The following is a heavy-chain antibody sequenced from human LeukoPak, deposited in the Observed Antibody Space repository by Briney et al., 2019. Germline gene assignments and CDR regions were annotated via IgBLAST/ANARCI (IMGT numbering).Heavy chain of an antibody. CDR3: ARGHYYYSLDV. CDR2: INPNSGGT. J-gene: IGHJ6*02. V-gene: IGHV1-2*02. Sequence: ASVKVSCKASGYTFIDYYMHWVRQAPGQGLEWMGWINPNSGGTNYAQKFQGRVTMTRDPSITTAYMELSRLRSDDTAVYYCARGHYYYSLDVWGQGTTVTVSS. CDR1: GYTFIDYY.